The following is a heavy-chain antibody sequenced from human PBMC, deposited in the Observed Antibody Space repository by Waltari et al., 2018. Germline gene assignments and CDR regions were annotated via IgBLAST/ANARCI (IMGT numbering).Heavy chain of an antibody. Sequence: QVQLVQSGAEVKKPGSSVKVSCKASGGTFSSYAISWVRQAPGQGLEWVGGGGVGGVELIPGCGKANSGRKLKGRVRSTGYESTGTADMELSSLRSEDTAVYYCARFGGIAAAGTLPTDYWGQGTLVTVSS. CDR3: ARFGGIAAAGTLPTDY. CDR2: LIPGCGKA. V-gene: IGHV1-69*01. D-gene: IGHD6-13*01. CDR1: GGTFSSYA. J-gene: IGHJ4*02.